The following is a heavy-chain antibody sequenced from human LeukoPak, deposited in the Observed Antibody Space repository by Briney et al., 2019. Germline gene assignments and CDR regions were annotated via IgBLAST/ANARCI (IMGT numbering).Heavy chain of an antibody. CDR1: GGSFSGYY. J-gene: IGHJ4*02. Sequence: PSETLSLTCAVYGGSFSGYYWSWIRQPPGKVLEWIGEINHSGSTNYNPSLKSRVTISVDTSKNQFSLKLSSVTAADTAVYYCAREVRGYSGYALLKRLAYFDYWGQGTLVTVSS. V-gene: IGHV4-34*01. D-gene: IGHD5-12*01. CDR2: INHSGST. CDR3: AREVRGYSGYALLKRLAYFDY.